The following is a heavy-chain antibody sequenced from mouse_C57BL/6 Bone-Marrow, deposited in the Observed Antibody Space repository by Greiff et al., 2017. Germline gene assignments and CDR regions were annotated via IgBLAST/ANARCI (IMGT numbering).Heavy chain of an antibody. CDR3: ARAPYLVSNFDV. Sequence: VQLQQSGAELVKPGASVRLSCTASGFNIKDYYMHWVKQRTEQGLEWIGRIDPEDGETKSAPKFQGKATITADPSSNTAYLQLSSLTSEDTAVYYCARAPYLVSNFDVWGTGTTVTVSS. D-gene: IGHD2-2*01. J-gene: IGHJ1*03. V-gene: IGHV14-2*01. CDR1: GFNIKDYY. CDR2: IDPEDGET.